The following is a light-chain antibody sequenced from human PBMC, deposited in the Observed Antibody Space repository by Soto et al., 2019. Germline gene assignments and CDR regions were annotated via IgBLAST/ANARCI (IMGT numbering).Light chain of an antibody. Sequence: EIVMTQSPDTLSVSPGERATLSCRASQNVGRNVAWYQQRPGQAPRLLIYGASTRATDIPAKFSGSGSGTEFSLTISSLQSEDFALYYCQQYNSWPLTFGGGTQVEI. CDR1: QNVGRN. CDR2: GAS. V-gene: IGKV3-15*01. CDR3: QQYNSWPLT. J-gene: IGKJ4*01.